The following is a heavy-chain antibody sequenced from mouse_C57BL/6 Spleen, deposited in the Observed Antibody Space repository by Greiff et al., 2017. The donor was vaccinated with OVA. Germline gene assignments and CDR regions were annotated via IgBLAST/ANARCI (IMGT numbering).Heavy chain of an antibody. CDR1: GYTFTSYW. J-gene: IGHJ3*01. CDR3: ARSYYEYDVFAY. Sequence: VQLQQSGAELVKPGASVKMSCKASGYTFTSYWITWVKQRPGQGLEWIGDIYPGSGSTNYNEKFKSKATLTVDTSSSTAYMQLSSLTSEDSAVDYCARSYYEYDVFAYWGQGTLVTVSA. V-gene: IGHV1-55*01. CDR2: IYPGSGST. D-gene: IGHD2-4*01.